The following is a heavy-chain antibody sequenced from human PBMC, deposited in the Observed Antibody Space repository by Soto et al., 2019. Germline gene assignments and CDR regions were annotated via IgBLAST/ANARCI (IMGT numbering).Heavy chain of an antibody. CDR1: GGSISSGGYY. J-gene: IGHJ6*02. D-gene: IGHD2-15*01. CDR2: IYYSGST. Sequence: SETLSLTCTVSGGSISSGGYYWSWIRQHPGKGLEWIGYIYYSGSTYYNPSLKSRVTISVDTSKNQFSLKLSSVTAADTAVYYCARVSCSGGSCYSAGSYYYYGMDVWGQGTTVTVSS. CDR3: ARVSCSGGSCYSAGSYYYYGMDV. V-gene: IGHV4-31*03.